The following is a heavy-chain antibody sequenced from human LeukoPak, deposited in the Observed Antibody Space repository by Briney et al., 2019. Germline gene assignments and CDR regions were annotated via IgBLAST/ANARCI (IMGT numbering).Heavy chain of an antibody. V-gene: IGHV4-34*01. CDR2: INHSGST. CDR1: GGSSSGYY. CDR3: ARSGYSGYDYGL. Sequence: SETLSLTCAVYGGSSSGYYWSWIRQPPGKGLEWIGEINHSGSTNYNPSLKSRVTISVDRSKNQFSLKLSSVTAADTAVYYCARSGYSGYDYGLWGQGTLVTVSS. D-gene: IGHD5-12*01. J-gene: IGHJ4*02.